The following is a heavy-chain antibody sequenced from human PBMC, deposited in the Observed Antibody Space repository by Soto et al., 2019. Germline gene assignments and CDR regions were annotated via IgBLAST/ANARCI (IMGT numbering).Heavy chain of an antibody. J-gene: IGHJ4*02. Sequence: EVQLLESGGGLIQPGGSLRLSCAASGFTFSNYVMSWVRQAPGKGLEWVSSISGSGDSEHYADSVKGRFTISRDNSKNTLSLQMNSLRAEDTAVYYCAESPWYGYWGQGTQVTVSS. D-gene: IGHD6-13*01. V-gene: IGHV3-23*01. CDR1: GFTFSNYV. CDR3: AESPWYGY. CDR2: ISGSGDSE.